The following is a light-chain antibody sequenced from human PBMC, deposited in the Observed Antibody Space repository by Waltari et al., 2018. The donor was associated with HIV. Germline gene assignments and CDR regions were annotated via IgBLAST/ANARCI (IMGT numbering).Light chain of an antibody. V-gene: IGLV2-14*01. CDR1: SSDVGGYNY. CDR2: EVN. J-gene: IGLJ1*01. CDR3: SSYKSSSAYV. Sequence: QSALTQPASVSGSPGQSLTISCTGSSSDVGGYNYVSWYQQHPGKAPKLMIYEVNNRPSGISNRFSGSKSGNTASLTISGLQAEDEADYYCSSYKSSSAYVFGTGTKVTVL.